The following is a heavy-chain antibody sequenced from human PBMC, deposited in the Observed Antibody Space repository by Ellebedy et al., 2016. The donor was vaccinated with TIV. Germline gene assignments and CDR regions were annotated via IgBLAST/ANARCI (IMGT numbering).Heavy chain of an antibody. J-gene: IGHJ6*02. V-gene: IGHV3-53*01. CDR1: GFIVGSSY. CDR3: ARVYYGMDV. CDR2: IYSGGGT. Sequence: GGSLRLSCAASGFIVGSSYMSRVRQAPGKGLEWVSIIYSGGGTYQADSVKGRFTISRDNAKNSLYLQMNSLRAEDTAVYYCARVYYGMDVWGQGTTVTVSS.